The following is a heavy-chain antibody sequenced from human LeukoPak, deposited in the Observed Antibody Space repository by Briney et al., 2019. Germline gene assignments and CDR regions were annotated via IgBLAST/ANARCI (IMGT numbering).Heavy chain of an antibody. Sequence: ASVKVSCKASGYTFTGYYMHWVRQAPGQGLEWMGWINPNSGGTNYAQKFQGRVTMTRDTSISTAYMELSRLRSDDTAVYHCARGDHYYDSSGYQPGDYWGQGTLVTVSS. CDR2: INPNSGGT. J-gene: IGHJ4*02. CDR1: GYTFTGYY. CDR3: ARGDHYYDSSGYQPGDY. D-gene: IGHD3-22*01. V-gene: IGHV1-2*02.